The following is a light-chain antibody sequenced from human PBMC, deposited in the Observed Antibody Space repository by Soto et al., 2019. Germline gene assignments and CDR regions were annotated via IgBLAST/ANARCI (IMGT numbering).Light chain of an antibody. CDR3: QQYDSSPPFALT. CDR2: GAS. CDR1: QSVSSSY. Sequence: EIVLTQSPGTLSLSPGERATLSCRASQSVSSSYLAWYQQKPGQAPRLLIYGASSRATGIPDRFSGSGSGTDFTLTISRLEPEDFAVYYCQQYDSSPPFALTFGGGTKVEIK. J-gene: IGKJ4*01. V-gene: IGKV3-20*01.